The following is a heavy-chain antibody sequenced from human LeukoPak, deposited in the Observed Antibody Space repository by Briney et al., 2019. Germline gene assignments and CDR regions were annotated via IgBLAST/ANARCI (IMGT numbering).Heavy chain of an antibody. CDR1: GGSVSNNYYA. CDR2: FYYSGST. V-gene: IGHV4-39*01. D-gene: IGHD2-21*02. J-gene: IGHJ4*02. CDR3: ARHAIVVVTATDYFDY. Sequence: KPSETLSLTCTVSGGSVSNNYYAWGWIRQPPGKGLEWIGSFYYSGSTYYNPSLKSRVTTSVDTSKNQFSLKVSSVTAADTAVYYCARHAIVVVTATDYFDYWAREPWSPSPQ.